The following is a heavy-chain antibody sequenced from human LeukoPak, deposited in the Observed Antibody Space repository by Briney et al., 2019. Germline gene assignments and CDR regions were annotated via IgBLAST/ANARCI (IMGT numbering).Heavy chain of an antibody. J-gene: IGHJ3*02. V-gene: IGHV3-7*03. CDR1: EFTFSNYW. CDR2: VKQDGSEK. D-gene: IGHD5-12*01. CDR3: ARQVATRMNDAFDI. Sequence: GGSLRLSCEASEFTFSNYWMSWVRQAPGKGLEWVANVKQDGSEKYYVDSVKGRFTISRDNAKNSLYLQMNSLRAEDTALYHCARQVATRMNDAFDIWGQGTMVTVSS.